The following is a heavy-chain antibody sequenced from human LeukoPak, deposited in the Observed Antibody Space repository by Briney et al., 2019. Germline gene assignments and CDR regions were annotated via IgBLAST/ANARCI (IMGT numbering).Heavy chain of an antibody. CDR3: ARSLAAGFDI. Sequence: GRSLRLSCAASGFTFSSYGMHWVRQAPGKGLEWVAIISYDGSNKYYADSVKGRFTISRDNAKNSLYLQMNSLRAEDTAVYYCARSLAAGFDIWGQGTMVIVSS. D-gene: IGHD6-25*01. CDR1: GFTFSSYG. CDR2: ISYDGSNK. V-gene: IGHV3-30*03. J-gene: IGHJ3*02.